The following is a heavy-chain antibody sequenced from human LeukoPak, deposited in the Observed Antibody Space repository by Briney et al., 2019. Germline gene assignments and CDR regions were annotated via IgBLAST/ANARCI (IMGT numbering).Heavy chain of an antibody. CDR3: ARDEPYYYGSGKFDP. D-gene: IGHD3-10*01. V-gene: IGHV3-66*01. CDR2: IYSGGST. Sequence: GGSLRLSCAASGFTVSSNYMSWVRQAPGKGLEWVSVIYSGGSTYYADSVKGRFTISRDNSKNTLYLQMNSLRAEDTAVYYCARDEPYYYGSGKFDPWGQGTLVTVSS. CDR1: GFTVSSNY. J-gene: IGHJ5*02.